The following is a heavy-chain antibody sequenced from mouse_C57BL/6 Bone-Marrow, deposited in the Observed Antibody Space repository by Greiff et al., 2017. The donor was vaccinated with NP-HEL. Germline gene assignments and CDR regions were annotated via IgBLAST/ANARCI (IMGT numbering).Heavy chain of an antibody. CDR3: TRYYYGGFAY. CDR1: GYTFTSYW. V-gene: IGHV1-5*01. D-gene: IGHD1-1*01. Sequence: VQLQQSGTVLARPGASVKMSCKTSGYTFTSYWMHWVKQRPGQGLEWIGAIYPGNSDTSYNQKFKGKAKLTAVTSASTAYMELSSLTNEDSAVYYGTRYYYGGFAYWGQGTLVTVSA. CDR2: IYPGNSDT. J-gene: IGHJ3*01.